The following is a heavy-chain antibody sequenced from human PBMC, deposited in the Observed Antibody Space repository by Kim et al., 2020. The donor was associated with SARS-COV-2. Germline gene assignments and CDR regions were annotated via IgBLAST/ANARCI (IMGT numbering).Heavy chain of an antibody. CDR2: YPGDSDT. V-gene: IGHV5-51*01. CDR3: ARIGDY. Sequence: YPGDSDTRHSPSFHGQVTISADKSISTAYLQWSSLKASDTAMYYCARIGDYWGQGTLVTVSS. D-gene: IGHD2-15*01. J-gene: IGHJ4*02.